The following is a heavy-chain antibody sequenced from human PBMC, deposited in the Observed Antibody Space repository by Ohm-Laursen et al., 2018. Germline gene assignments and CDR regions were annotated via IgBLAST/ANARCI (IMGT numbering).Heavy chain of an antibody. D-gene: IGHD5-24*01. Sequence: SLRLSCAASGFTFSSYAMSWVRQAPGKGLEWVANIKQDGSEKYYVDSVKGRFTISRDNAKNSLYLQMNSLRAEDTAVYYCAKDSGATDGYNDLDFWGQGTLVTVSS. V-gene: IGHV3-7*01. CDR1: GFTFSSYA. CDR2: IKQDGSEK. J-gene: IGHJ4*02. CDR3: AKDSGATDGYNDLDF.